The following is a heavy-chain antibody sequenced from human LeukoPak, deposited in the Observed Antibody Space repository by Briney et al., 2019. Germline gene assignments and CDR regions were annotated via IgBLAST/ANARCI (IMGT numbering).Heavy chain of an antibody. J-gene: IGHJ4*02. D-gene: IGHD2-2*01. V-gene: IGHV3-64D*06. Sequence: GGSLRLSCAASGFTVSSNYMSWVRQAPGKGLEYVSAISSNGGSTYYADSVKGRFTISRDNSKNTLYLQMSSLRAEDTAVYYCVNGYCSSTSCYAVMDYWGQGTLVTVSS. CDR1: GFTVSSNY. CDR2: ISSNGGST. CDR3: VNGYCSSTSCYAVMDY.